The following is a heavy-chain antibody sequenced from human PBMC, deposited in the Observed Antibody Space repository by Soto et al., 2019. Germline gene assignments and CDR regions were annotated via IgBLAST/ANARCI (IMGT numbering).Heavy chain of an antibody. CDR1: GYSFTSYW. D-gene: IGHD3-10*01. CDR2: IDPSDSYT. Sequence: GESLKISCKGSGYSFTSYWISWVRQMPGKGLEWMGKIDPSDSYTNYSPSLQGHATISADKSISTAYLQWSSLKASDTAMYYCARHKNYYGSGSYHSNGMDVWGQGTTVTVSS. J-gene: IGHJ6*02. V-gene: IGHV5-10-1*01. CDR3: ARHKNYYGSGSYHSNGMDV.